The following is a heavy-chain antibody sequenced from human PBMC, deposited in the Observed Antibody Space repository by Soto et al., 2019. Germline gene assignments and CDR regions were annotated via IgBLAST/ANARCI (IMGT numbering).Heavy chain of an antibody. CDR3: LIAVAGSFAPDY. V-gene: IGHV3-21*01. CDR1: GFTFSTYS. D-gene: IGHD6-19*01. Sequence: GGSLRLSCAASGFTFSTYSMNWVRQAPGKGLEWVSYISSSSTYIYYADSVKGRFTISRDNAKNSLYLQMNSLRAEDTAVYYCLIAVAGSFAPDYWGQGTLVTVSS. CDR2: ISSSSTYI. J-gene: IGHJ4*02.